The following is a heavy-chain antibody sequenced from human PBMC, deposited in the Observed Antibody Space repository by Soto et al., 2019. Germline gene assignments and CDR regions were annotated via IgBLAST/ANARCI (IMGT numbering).Heavy chain of an antibody. CDR1: GGTFSSYA. CDR3: VRVVAIPRYPDN. D-gene: IGHD1-26*01. Sequence: QVQLVQSGAEVRQPASSVKVSCKTSGGTFSSYAISWVRQAPGQGLEWMGGIVPIVDTSTYAQKFQGRVTITADESTSTVYMEQNSLRSDDTAVYYCVRVVAIPRYPDNWGQGKLLTVSS. V-gene: IGHV1-69*12. CDR2: IVPIVDTS. J-gene: IGHJ4*02.